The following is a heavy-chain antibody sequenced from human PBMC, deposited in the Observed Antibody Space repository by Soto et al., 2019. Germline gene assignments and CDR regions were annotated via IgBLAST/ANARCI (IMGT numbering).Heavy chain of an antibody. CDR2: IYWDDDK. V-gene: IGHV2-5*02. Sequence: KESGPTLVTPTQTLTLTCSFSGFSLSTTGVAVGWIRQPPGKALECLVLIYWDDDKRYSPSLKSRLTITRDTSKNQVVLTMTDMDPVDTATYYCAHRVDYRGSWNTGYFDYWGQGTLVTVSS. CDR1: GFSLSTTGVA. CDR3: AHRVDYRGSWNTGYFDY. D-gene: IGHD2-15*01. J-gene: IGHJ4*02.